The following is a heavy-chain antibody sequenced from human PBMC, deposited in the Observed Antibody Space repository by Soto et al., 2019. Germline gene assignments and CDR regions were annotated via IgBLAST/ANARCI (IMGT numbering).Heavy chain of an antibody. Sequence: EVQLVESGGGLVKPGGSLRLSCAASGFTVTNAWMNWVRQAPGQGLEWIGRIKSKVDGGTTEYAAPVKVRFNISRDDSKKTLYLQMKSLKTEDTAVYFCTTDLAVTHNHQYFGMDVWGQGTTVTVSS. J-gene: IGHJ6*02. CDR1: GFTVTNAW. CDR2: IKSKVDGGTT. D-gene: IGHD3-9*01. V-gene: IGHV3-15*01. CDR3: TTDLAVTHNHQYFGMDV.